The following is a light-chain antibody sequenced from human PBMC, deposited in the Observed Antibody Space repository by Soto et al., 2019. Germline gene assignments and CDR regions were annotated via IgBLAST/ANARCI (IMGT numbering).Light chain of an antibody. CDR1: SNDVGGYNY. V-gene: IGLV2-14*01. J-gene: IGLJ1*01. CDR3: SSFTSTSTFV. Sequence: QSVLTQPASVSGSPGQSITISCTGTSNDVGGYNYVSWSQQHPGKAPKLLIFEVSNRPSGVSHRFSGSKSGNTASLTISGLQAEDEADYYCSSFTSTSTFVFGTGTKVTVL. CDR2: EVS.